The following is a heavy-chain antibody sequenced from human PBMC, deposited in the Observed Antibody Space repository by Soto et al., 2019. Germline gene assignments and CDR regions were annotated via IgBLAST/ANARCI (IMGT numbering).Heavy chain of an antibody. D-gene: IGHD3-10*01. CDR1: GGTFSSYT. V-gene: IGHV1-69*08. CDR3: ARDSRYGSGSDAFDI. CDR2: IIPILGIA. J-gene: IGHJ3*02. Sequence: QVQLVQSGAEVKKPGSSVKVSCKASGGTFSSYTISWVRQAPGQGLEWMGRIIPILGIANYAQKFQGRVTITADKSTSNAYMELSSLRSEDTAVYYCARDSRYGSGSDAFDIWGQGTMVTVSS.